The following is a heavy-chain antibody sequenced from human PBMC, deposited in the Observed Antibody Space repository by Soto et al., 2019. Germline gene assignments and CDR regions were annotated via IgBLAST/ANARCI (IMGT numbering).Heavy chain of an antibody. V-gene: IGHV3-23*01. D-gene: IGHD1-7*01. CDR2: ISGSGGST. Sequence: GGSLRLSCAASGFTFSSYATRWVRQAPGKGLELFSAISGSGGSTYYADSVKGRFTISRDNSKNTLYLQMNSLRAEDTAVYYCGKDRNWNYALDWGRGTLVTVSS. CDR1: GFTFSSYA. CDR3: GKDRNWNYALD. J-gene: IGHJ1*01.